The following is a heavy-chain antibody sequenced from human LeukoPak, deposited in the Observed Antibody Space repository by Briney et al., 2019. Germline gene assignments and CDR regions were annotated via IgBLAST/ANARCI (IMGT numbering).Heavy chain of an antibody. Sequence: PGRSLRLSCAPYGFTFSSYDMHSLPQAPGKGLEWVSLISGSTGSTYYADSVKGRFSISRDNSKNTVYLQMNSLRVEDTAVYYCAKGPISAIVAATTLDYWGQGTLVTVSS. CDR1: GFTFSSYD. D-gene: IGHD1-26*01. CDR3: AKGPISAIVAATTLDY. J-gene: IGHJ4*02. CDR2: ISGSTGST. V-gene: IGHV3-23*01.